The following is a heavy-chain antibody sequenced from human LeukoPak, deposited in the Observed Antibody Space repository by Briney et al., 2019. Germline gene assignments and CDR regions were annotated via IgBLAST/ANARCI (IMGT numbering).Heavy chain of an antibody. CDR3: AKDMGVVVPAAIDY. CDR1: GFTFSS. Sequence: GGSLRLSCAASGFTFSSMNWVRQAPGKGLEWVSFISGRSNYIYYADSVRGRFTISRDNAKNSLYLQMNSLRAEDTAVYYCAKDMGVVVPAAIDYWGQGTLVTVSS. CDR2: ISGRSNYI. J-gene: IGHJ4*02. D-gene: IGHD2-2*02. V-gene: IGHV3-21*01.